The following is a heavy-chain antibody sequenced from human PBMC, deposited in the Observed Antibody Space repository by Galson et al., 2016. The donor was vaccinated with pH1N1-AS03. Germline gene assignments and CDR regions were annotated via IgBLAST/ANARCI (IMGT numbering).Heavy chain of an antibody. J-gene: IGHJ4*02. Sequence: QSGAEVKKPGESLKISCKGSGYTFSSYWIAWVRQMPGKGLEWMGIIYPGESDTKYSPAFQGPVTFSVDKSVNTAYLPWSSLKASDNAMYYCARRETEVGTDFWGQGTLVTVSS. CDR3: ARRETEVGTDF. V-gene: IGHV5-51*01. CDR2: IYPGESDT. CDR1: GYTFSSYW. D-gene: IGHD1-1*01.